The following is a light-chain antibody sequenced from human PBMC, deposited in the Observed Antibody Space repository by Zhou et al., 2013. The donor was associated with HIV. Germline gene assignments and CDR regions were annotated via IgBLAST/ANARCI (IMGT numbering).Light chain of an antibody. CDR3: QQYDSYPWA. CDR1: QSITTY. J-gene: IGKJ1*01. Sequence: DIQMTQSPSTLSASVGDRVTLTCRASQSITTYLAWYQQKPGKAPKLLISKASNLESGVPSRFSGSGSGTEFTLTISSLQPDDFATYYCQQYDSYPWAFGQGTKVE. V-gene: IGKV1-5*03. CDR2: KAS.